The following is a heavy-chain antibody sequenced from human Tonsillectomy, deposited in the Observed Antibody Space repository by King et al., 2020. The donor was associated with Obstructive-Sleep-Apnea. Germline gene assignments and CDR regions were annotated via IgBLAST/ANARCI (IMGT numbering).Heavy chain of an antibody. V-gene: IGHV3-66*01. J-gene: IGHJ4*02. CDR2: LYSGGAT. Sequence: VQLVESGGGLVQPGGSLRLSCAVAGFTVSSTYISWVRQAPGKGLEWVSTLYSGGATEYADSGKGRFTISSDTSKNTLYLQMNSLRAEDTAVYFCARGLGYSYGYSFDYWGQGTLVTVSS. CDR1: GFTVSSTY. D-gene: IGHD5-18*01. CDR3: ARGLGYSYGYSFDY.